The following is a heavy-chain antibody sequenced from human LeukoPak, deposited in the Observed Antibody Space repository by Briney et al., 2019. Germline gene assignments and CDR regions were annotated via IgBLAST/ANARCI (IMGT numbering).Heavy chain of an antibody. Sequence: GGSLRLSCAASGFTFSSYAMSWVRQAPGKGLEWVSAISGSGGSTYYADSVKGRFTISRDNSKNTLYLQMNSLRAEDTAVYYCAKDSSGGYYDFWSGYYEYYFDYWGQGTLVTVSS. J-gene: IGHJ4*02. D-gene: IGHD3-3*01. CDR1: GFTFSSYA. CDR2: ISGSGGST. CDR3: AKDSSGGYYDFWSGYYEYYFDY. V-gene: IGHV3-23*01.